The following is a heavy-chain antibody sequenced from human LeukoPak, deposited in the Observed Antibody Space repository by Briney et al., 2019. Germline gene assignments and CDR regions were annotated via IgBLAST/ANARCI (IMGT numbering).Heavy chain of an antibody. J-gene: IGHJ4*02. V-gene: IGHV4-59*08. CDR2: IYYSGST. CDR1: GASISSYY. CDR3: ARGSRYFVY. Sequence: SETLSLTCTVSGASISSYYWSWIRQPPGKGLEWIGSIYYSGSTNYSPSLKSRVTISVDASKNQFSLKVSSVTAADTAVYYCARGSRYFVYWGQGTLVTVSS. D-gene: IGHD3-9*01.